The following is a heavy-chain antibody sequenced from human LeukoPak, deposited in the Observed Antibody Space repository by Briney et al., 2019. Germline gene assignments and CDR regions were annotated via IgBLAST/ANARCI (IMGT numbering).Heavy chain of an antibody. CDR1: GDSISTYY. D-gene: IGHD1-26*01. CDR3: ARGDGSPGAHYYYGVDV. V-gene: IGHV4-4*07. J-gene: IGHJ6*02. Sequence: PSETLSLTCTVSGDSISTYYWTWTRQPAGEGLEWIGRIRNSGSTIYNPSLESRVSMSLDTSKNQFLLQLVSVTAADTAVYFCARGDGSPGAHYYYGVDVWGQGTTVTVSS. CDR2: IRNSGST.